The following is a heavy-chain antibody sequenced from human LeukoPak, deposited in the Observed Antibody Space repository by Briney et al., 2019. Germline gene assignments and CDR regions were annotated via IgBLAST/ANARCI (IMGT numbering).Heavy chain of an antibody. V-gene: IGHV3-30*03. CDR3: ARDRDIVVVPAGIDY. Sequence: GGSLRLSCAASGFTFSSYGMHWVRQAPGKGLEWVAVISYDGSNKYYADSVKGRFTISRDNSKNTLYLQMNSLRAEDTAVYYCARDRDIVVVPAGIDYWGQGTLVTVSS. CDR1: GFTFSSYG. D-gene: IGHD2-2*01. J-gene: IGHJ4*02. CDR2: ISYDGSNK.